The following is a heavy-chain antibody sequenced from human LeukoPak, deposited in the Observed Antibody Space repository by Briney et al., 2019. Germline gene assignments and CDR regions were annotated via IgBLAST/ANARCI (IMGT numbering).Heavy chain of an antibody. D-gene: IGHD6-13*01. CDR2: ISSSGSTI. Sequence: PGGSLRLSCAASGFTFSSYEMNWVRQAPGKGLEWVSYISSSGSTIYYADSVKGRFTISRDNAKNSLYLQMNSLRAEDTAVYYCAKEVGYSSSWYFDYWGQGTLVTVSS. CDR3: AKEVGYSSSWYFDY. CDR1: GFTFSSYE. J-gene: IGHJ4*02. V-gene: IGHV3-48*03.